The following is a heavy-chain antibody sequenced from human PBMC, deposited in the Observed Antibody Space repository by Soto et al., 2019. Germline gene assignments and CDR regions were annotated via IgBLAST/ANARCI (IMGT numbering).Heavy chain of an antibody. D-gene: IGHD1-26*01. Sequence: GGSLRLSCAASGFTFSSYSMNWVRQAPGKGLEWVSSISSSSSYIYYADSVKGRFTISRDNAKNSLYLQMNSLRAEDTDVYYCARSPSGSYYNYYYYYMDVWGKGTTVTVSS. V-gene: IGHV3-21*01. CDR2: ISSSSSYI. CDR3: ARSPSGSYYNYYYYYMDV. CDR1: GFTFSSYS. J-gene: IGHJ6*03.